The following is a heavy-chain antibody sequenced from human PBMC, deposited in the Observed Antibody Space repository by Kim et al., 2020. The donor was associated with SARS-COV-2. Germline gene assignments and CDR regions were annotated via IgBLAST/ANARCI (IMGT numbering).Heavy chain of an antibody. CDR3: ARGMEWFDP. D-gene: IGHD3-3*01. Sequence: GESLKISCKGFGYNFSNYWIAWVRQMPGKGLEWMGIIYPGDSDARYSPSFQGQVTFSADKSISTAYLQWSSLRASDTAMYYCARGMEWFDPWGQGTLVTVSS. V-gene: IGHV5-51*01. CDR2: IYPGDSDA. J-gene: IGHJ5*02. CDR1: GYNFSNYW.